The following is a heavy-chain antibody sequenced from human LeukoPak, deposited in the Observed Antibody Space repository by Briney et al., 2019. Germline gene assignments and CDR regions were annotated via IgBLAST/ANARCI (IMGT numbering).Heavy chain of an antibody. CDR2: INPKSGDT. CDR3: ATYCGGDCAPGGY. V-gene: IGHV1-2*02. CDR1: GYTFTDHY. Sequence: ASVKVACKAFGYTFTDHYVHWVRQAPGQGLEWMGWINPKSGDTKYVQKLQGRLTMTRDTSLSTAYMELTRLRSDDTAVFYCATYCGGDCAPGGYWGQGTLVTVSS. D-gene: IGHD2-21*01. J-gene: IGHJ4*02.